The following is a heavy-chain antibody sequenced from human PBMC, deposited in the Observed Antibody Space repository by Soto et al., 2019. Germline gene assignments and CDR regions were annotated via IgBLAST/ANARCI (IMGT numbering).Heavy chain of an antibody. CDR2: INPSGRST. V-gene: IGHV1-46*01. Sequence: ASVKVSCKASGYIFTNYYIHWVRQAPGQGLEWMAIINPSGRSTNYAQKFQGRVTLARDTFTNTVYMELSSLRSEDTAIYYCARDLTSGDYWGQGTLVTVSS. CDR1: GYIFTNYY. J-gene: IGHJ4*02. CDR3: ARDLTSGDY. D-gene: IGHD7-27*01.